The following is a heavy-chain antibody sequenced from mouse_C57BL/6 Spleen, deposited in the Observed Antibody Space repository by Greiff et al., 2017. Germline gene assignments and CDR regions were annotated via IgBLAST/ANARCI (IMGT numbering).Heavy chain of an antibody. V-gene: IGHV1-81*01. Sequence: QVQLQQSGAELARPGASVKLSCKASGYTFTSYGISWVKQRTGQGLEWIGEIYPRSGNTYYNEKFKGKATLTADKSSSSAYMELSSLTSEDSAVYFCAEAGIYAMDYWGQGTSVTVSS. CDR1: GYTFTSYG. CDR3: AEAGIYAMDY. D-gene: IGHD4-1*01. CDR2: IYPRSGNT. J-gene: IGHJ4*01.